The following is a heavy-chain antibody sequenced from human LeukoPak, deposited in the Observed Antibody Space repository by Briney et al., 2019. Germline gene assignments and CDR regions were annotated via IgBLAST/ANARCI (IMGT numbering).Heavy chain of an antibody. Sequence: TGGSLTLSCAASGFTFSSYWMHWVRHAPGKGLVWVSRINSDGSRPIYADSVKGRFTISRDNAKNTLYLKMNSLRAEDTAVYYCASLGADLEWLLQDHYYYGMDVWGQGTTVTVSS. CDR3: ASLGADLEWLLQDHYYYGMDV. J-gene: IGHJ6*02. D-gene: IGHD3-3*01. CDR1: GFTFSSYW. V-gene: IGHV3-74*01. CDR2: INSDGSRP.